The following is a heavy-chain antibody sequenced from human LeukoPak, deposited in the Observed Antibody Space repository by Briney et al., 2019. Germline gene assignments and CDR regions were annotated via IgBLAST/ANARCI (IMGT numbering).Heavy chain of an antibody. Sequence: PGGSLRLSCAASGFTFSSYSMNWVRQAPGKGLEWVSCISDSGDSTYYADSVKGRFTISRDNSKNTLYLQMNSLRAEDTAVYYCASSASGYVTFDYWGQGTLVTVSS. J-gene: IGHJ4*02. D-gene: IGHD5-12*01. CDR1: GFTFSSYS. CDR2: ISDSGDST. V-gene: IGHV3-23*01. CDR3: ASSASGYVTFDY.